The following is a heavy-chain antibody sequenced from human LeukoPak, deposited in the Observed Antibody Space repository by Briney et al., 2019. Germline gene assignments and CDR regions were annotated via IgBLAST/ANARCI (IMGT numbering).Heavy chain of an antibody. Sequence: NPSRTLSLKCTVCGGSINSGSYYWRWIRQPAGKGLGWIGRIYTSESTKYNPALKSRVTISVDRSENLYSLKLSSVTAADTAVYYCARGGYYGSGNDFRFDPWGQGTLVTVSS. V-gene: IGHV4-61*02. D-gene: IGHD3-10*01. CDR1: GGSINSGSYY. CDR3: ARGGYYGSGNDFRFDP. J-gene: IGHJ5*02. CDR2: IYTSEST.